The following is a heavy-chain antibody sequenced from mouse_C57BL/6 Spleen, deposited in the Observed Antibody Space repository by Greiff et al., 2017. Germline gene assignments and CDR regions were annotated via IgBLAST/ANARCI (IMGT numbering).Heavy chain of an antibody. Sequence: EVNLVESGGGLVKPGGSLKLSCAASGFTFSSYAMSWVRQTPEKRLEWVATISDGGSYTYYPDNVKGRFTISRDNAKNNLYLQMSHLKSEDTAMYYCARAHIYYDYDAWFAYWGQGTLVTVSA. CDR2: ISDGGSYT. V-gene: IGHV5-4*03. CDR1: GFTFSSYA. D-gene: IGHD2-4*01. J-gene: IGHJ3*01. CDR3: ARAHIYYDYDAWFAY.